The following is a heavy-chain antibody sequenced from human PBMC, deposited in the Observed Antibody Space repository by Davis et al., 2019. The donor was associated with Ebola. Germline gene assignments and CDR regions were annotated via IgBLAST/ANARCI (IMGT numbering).Heavy chain of an antibody. D-gene: IGHD2-2*01. V-gene: IGHV5-51*01. J-gene: IGHJ6*02. Sequence: PGGSLRLSCQASGYSFTTYWIGWVRQVPGKGLEWMGIIYPDDSDDPEFRYSPSFQGQVTISVDKSINTAYLQWSSLRSSDSAVDFCARHGPGTSNYYSYGMDVWGQGTTVTVSS. CDR2: IYPDDSDD. CDR3: ARHGPGTSNYYSYGMDV. CDR1: GYSFTTYW.